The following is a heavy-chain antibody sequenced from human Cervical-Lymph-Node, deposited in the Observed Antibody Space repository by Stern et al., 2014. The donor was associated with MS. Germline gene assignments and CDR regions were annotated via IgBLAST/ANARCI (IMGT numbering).Heavy chain of an antibody. CDR1: AASISSDDFY. D-gene: IGHD2-2*01. CDR3: AGPGVTPGAPPRLGVFGI. J-gene: IGHJ3*02. CDR2: IHHGGST. V-gene: IGHV4-30-4*01. Sequence: QLQLQESGPGLVKPSQTLSLTCTVSAASISSDDFYWSWIRQSPGKGLEWIGYIHHGGSTFYNPSLKSRVTMSVDMSKNHFSLNLSSVTAADTAVYFCAGPGVTPGAPPRLGVFGIWGQGTMVIVSS.